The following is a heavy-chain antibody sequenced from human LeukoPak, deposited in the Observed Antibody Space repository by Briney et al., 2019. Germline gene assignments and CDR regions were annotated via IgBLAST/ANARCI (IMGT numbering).Heavy chain of an antibody. CDR3: ARDGRVGSTSSWYYYYGMDV. CDR1: GGSISSGSYY. CDR2: IYTSGST. V-gene: IGHV4-61*02. D-gene: IGHD2-2*01. Sequence: SETLSLTCTVSGGSISSGSYYWSWIRQPAGKGLEWIGRIYTSGSTNYNPSLKSRVTISVDTSKNQFSLTLSSETAADTAVYYCARDGRVGSTSSWYYYYGMDVWGQGTTVTVSS. J-gene: IGHJ6*02.